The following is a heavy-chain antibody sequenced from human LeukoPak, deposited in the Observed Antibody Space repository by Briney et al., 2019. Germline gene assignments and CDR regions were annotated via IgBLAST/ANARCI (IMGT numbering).Heavy chain of an antibody. D-gene: IGHD3-10*02. CDR1: GYTLTELS. V-gene: IGHV1-24*01. Sequence: GASVKVSCKVSGYTLTELSMHWVRQAPGKGLEWVGGFDPEDGETIYAQKFQGRVTMTEDTSTDTAYMELSSLRSEDTAVYYCATVMLGEPTLAFDYWGQGTLVTVSS. CDR3: ATVMLGEPTLAFDY. J-gene: IGHJ4*02. CDR2: FDPEDGET.